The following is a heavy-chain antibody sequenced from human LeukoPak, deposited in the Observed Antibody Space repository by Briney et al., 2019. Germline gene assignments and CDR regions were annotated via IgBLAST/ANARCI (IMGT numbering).Heavy chain of an antibody. J-gene: IGHJ4*02. Sequence: GGSLRLSCAVSGFTFSSYSMNWVRQAPGKGLEWVSSISSSSDIYYADSVKGRFTISRDNAKNSLYLQMNSLRAEDTAVYYCARDLGIVVVTPPQYWGQGTLVTVSS. CDR2: ISSSSDI. D-gene: IGHD2-21*02. V-gene: IGHV3-21*01. CDR3: ARDLGIVVVTPPQY. CDR1: GFTFSSYS.